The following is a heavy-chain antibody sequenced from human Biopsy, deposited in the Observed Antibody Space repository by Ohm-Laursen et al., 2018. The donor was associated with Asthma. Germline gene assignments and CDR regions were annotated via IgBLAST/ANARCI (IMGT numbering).Heavy chain of an antibody. CDR2: ISVYNGDT. CDR1: GYTFNSAG. D-gene: IGHD3-10*01. CDR3: ARAVDYSHYYGIDV. Sequence: SVKVSCKTSGYTFNSAGITWVRQAPGQGLEWMGWISVYNGDTKVAQKLQDRVTMITDTSASTAYMELRSLRSDDTAVYFCARAVDYSHYYGIDVWGQGTTVTVS. J-gene: IGHJ6*02. V-gene: IGHV1-18*01.